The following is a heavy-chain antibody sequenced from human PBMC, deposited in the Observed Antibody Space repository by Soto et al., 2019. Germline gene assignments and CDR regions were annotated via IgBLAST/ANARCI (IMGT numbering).Heavy chain of an antibody. D-gene: IGHD5-12*01. J-gene: IGHJ3*02. CDR3: ARYLSGYDAFAI. CDR2: ISYDGSNK. V-gene: IGHV3-30-3*01. Sequence: QVQLVESGGGVVQPGRSLRLSCAASGFTFSSYAMHWVRQAPGKGLEWVAVISYDGSNKYYADSVKGRFTISRDNSKNTLYLQMNSLRAEDTAVYYCARYLSGYDAFAIWGQGTMVTVSS. CDR1: GFTFSSYA.